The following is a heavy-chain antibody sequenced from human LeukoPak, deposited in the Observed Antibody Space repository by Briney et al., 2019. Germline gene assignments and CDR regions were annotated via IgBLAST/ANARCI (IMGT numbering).Heavy chain of an antibody. CDR2: ISGSGGST. CDR1: GFTFSSYA. Sequence: GGSLRLSCAASGFTFSSYAMSWVRQAPGKGLEWVSAISGSGGSTYYADSVKGRFTISRDNSKNTLYLQMNSLRAEDTAVYYCAKVQKYCGGDCYSNDYWGQGTLVTVSS. CDR3: AKVQKYCGGDCYSNDY. V-gene: IGHV3-23*01. D-gene: IGHD2-21*02. J-gene: IGHJ4*02.